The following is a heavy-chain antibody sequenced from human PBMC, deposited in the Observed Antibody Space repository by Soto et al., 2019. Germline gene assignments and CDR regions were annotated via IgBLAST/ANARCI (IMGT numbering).Heavy chain of an antibody. Sequence: GESLKISCKGSGYSFTSYWISWVRQMPGKGLEWMGRIDPSDSYTNYSPSFQGHVTISADKSISTAYLQWSSLKASDTAMYYCARTYYDILTGYPQVDYWGQGTLVTVSS. V-gene: IGHV5-10-1*01. J-gene: IGHJ4*02. CDR1: GYSFTSYW. D-gene: IGHD3-9*01. CDR3: ARTYYDILTGYPQVDY. CDR2: IDPSDSYT.